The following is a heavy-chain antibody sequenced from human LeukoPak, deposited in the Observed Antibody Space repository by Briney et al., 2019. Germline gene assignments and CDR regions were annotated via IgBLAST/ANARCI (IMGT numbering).Heavy chain of an antibody. Sequence: RGSLRLSCAASGFTFSSYEMNWVRQAPGKGLERVSYISSSGSTIYYADSVKGRFTISRDNAKNSMYLQMNSLRAEDTAVYYCARDELRTGAFDVWGQGTMVTVSS. D-gene: IGHD1-7*01. V-gene: IGHV3-48*03. CDR3: ARDELRTGAFDV. J-gene: IGHJ3*01. CDR2: ISSSGSTI. CDR1: GFTFSSYE.